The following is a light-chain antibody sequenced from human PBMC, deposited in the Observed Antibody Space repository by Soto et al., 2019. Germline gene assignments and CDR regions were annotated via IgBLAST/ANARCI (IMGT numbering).Light chain of an antibody. CDR2: GAS. CDR3: QQYDDWLRLT. Sequence: EIVMTQSPATLSVSPGERATLSCRASQSVNIYLAGYQQKPGQAPRLLIFGASYRATGIPARFSGSGSGTEFNLTISSLQSEDFAVYFCQQYDDWLRLTFGGGTKVDIK. J-gene: IGKJ4*01. CDR1: QSVNIY. V-gene: IGKV3D-15*01.